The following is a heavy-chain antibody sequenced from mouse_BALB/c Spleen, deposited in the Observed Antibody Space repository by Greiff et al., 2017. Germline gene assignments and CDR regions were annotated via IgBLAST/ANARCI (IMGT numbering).Heavy chain of an antibody. Sequence: VMLVESGPGLVQPSQSLSITCTVSGFSLTSYGVHWVRQSPGKGLEWLGVIWSGGSTDYNAAFISRLSISKDNSKSQVFFKMNSLQANDTAIYYCARRGDYYGLMDYWGQGTSVTVSS. CDR3: ARRGDYYGLMDY. CDR2: IWSGGST. J-gene: IGHJ4*01. V-gene: IGHV2-2*02. D-gene: IGHD1-2*01. CDR1: GFSLTSYG.